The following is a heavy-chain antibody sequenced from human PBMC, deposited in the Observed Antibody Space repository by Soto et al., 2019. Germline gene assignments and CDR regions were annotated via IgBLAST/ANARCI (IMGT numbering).Heavy chain of an antibody. CDR3: ARAPCWSGVSCSHDY. V-gene: IGHV1-2*02. J-gene: IGHJ4*02. CDR1: GYTFTGYF. Sequence: GASVKVSCKASGYTFTGYFIHWVRQAPGEGLEWVGYINPNSGVTKYAPRFLGRVTITRDTSIRTAYMDLNNLRSDDTAVYYCARAPCWSGVSCSHDYWGQGTLVTVSS. CDR2: INPNSGVT. D-gene: IGHD2-15*01.